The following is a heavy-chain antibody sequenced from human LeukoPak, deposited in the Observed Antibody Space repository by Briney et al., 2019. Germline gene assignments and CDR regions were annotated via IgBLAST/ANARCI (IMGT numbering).Heavy chain of an antibody. CDR1: GFTVSSNY. J-gene: IGHJ4*02. CDR3: ANGHYYDSSGYMWD. Sequence: GGSLRLSCAASGFTVSSNYMSWVRQAPGKGLEWVSAISGSGGSTYYADSVKGRFTISRDNSKNTLYLQMNSLRAEDTAVYYCANGHYYDSSGYMWDWGQGTLVTVSS. CDR2: ISGSGGST. D-gene: IGHD3-22*01. V-gene: IGHV3-23*01.